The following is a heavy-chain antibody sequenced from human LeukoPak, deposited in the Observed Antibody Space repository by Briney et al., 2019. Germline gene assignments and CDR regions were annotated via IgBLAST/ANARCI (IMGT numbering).Heavy chain of an antibody. V-gene: IGHV3-33*01. CDR3: ARGPVYYGSGSSHGFDI. CDR2: IWYDGSNK. D-gene: IGHD3-10*01. CDR1: GFTFSSYG. J-gene: IGHJ3*02. Sequence: GGSLRLSCAASGFTFSSYGIHWVRQAPGKGLEWVAVIWYDGSNKYYADSVKGRFTISRDNSKNTLYLQMNSLRAEDTAVYYCARGPVYYGSGSSHGFDIWGQGTMVTVSS.